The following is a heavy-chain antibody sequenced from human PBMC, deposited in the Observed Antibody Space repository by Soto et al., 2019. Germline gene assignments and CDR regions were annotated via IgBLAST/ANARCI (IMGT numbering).Heavy chain of an antibody. CDR3: ARDGYYYGSGSYYNWFDP. J-gene: IGHJ5*02. Sequence: GGSLRLSCAASGFTFSSYRMNWVRQAPGKGLEWVSYISSSSSTIYYADSVKGRFTISRDNAKNSLYLQMNSLRAEDTAVYYCARDGYYYGSGSYYNWFDPWGQGTLVTVSS. V-gene: IGHV3-48*01. CDR1: GFTFSSYR. CDR2: ISSSSSTI. D-gene: IGHD3-10*01.